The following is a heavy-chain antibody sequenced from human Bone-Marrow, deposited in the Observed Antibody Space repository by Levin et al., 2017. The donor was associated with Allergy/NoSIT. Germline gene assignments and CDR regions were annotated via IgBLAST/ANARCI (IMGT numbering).Heavy chain of an antibody. CDR3: AKYYDDNGRYYGMDV. Sequence: GESLKISCAASGFTFSDYYMTWIRQAPGKGLEWVSYISSSGSVIYYVDSVKGRFTMSRDNAKNSLYLQMNGLRAEDTAVYYCAKYYDDNGRYYGMDVWGQGTTVTVSS. D-gene: IGHD3-22*01. V-gene: IGHV3-11*01. J-gene: IGHJ6*02. CDR1: GFTFSDYY. CDR2: ISSSGSVI.